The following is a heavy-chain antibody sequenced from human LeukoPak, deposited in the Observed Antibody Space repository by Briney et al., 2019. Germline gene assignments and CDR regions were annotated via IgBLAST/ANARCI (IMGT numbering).Heavy chain of an antibody. V-gene: IGHV4-4*07. CDR3: ARGAGWFGELLGEYFDY. CDR2: IYTSGST. CDR1: GGSISSYY. D-gene: IGHD3-10*01. J-gene: IGHJ4*02. Sequence: PSETLSLTCTVSGGSISSYYWSWIRQPAGKGLEWIGRIYTSGSTNYNPSLKSRVTMSVDTSKNQFSLKLSFVTAADTAVYYCARGAGWFGELLGEYFDYWGQGTLVTVSS.